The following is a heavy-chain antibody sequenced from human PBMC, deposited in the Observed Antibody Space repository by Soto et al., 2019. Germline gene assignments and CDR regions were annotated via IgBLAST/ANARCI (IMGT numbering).Heavy chain of an antibody. CDR3: ARGTQGVWRF. CDR2: IYYSGST. CDR1: GSSISSYY. Sequence: SETLSLTCTVSGSSISSYYWSWIRQPPGKGLEWIGYIYYSGSTNYNPSLKSRVTISVDTSKNQFSLKLSSVTAADTAVYYCARGTQGVWRFWGQGTLVTVSS. D-gene: IGHD3-10*01. V-gene: IGHV4-59*01. J-gene: IGHJ4*02.